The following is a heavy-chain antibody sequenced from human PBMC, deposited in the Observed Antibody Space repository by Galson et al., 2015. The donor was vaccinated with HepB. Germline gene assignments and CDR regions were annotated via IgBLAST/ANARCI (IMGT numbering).Heavy chain of an antibody. J-gene: IGHJ4*02. Sequence: SVKVSCKASGYPFGGYYMHWVRQAPGQGLEWLGWINASNGDTNYAQKFQGRVTMTRDTSISTAYMELSRLRSDDTAIYYCATESLVVATSVLAYWGQGALVAVSS. CDR3: ATESLVVATSVLAY. D-gene: IGHD2-21*01. CDR2: INASNGDT. CDR1: GYPFGGYY. V-gene: IGHV1-2*02.